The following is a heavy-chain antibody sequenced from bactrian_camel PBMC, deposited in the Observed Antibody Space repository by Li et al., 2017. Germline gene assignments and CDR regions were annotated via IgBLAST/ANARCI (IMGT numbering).Heavy chain of an antibody. CDR1: GYIGRSNC. CDR2: IVIRDGRT. Sequence: QVQLVESGGGSVQAGGSLRLSCAAAGYIGRSNCLGWFRRTEEQEREGLAAIVIRDGRTYTADAVKGRFTISQDNTKNTVFLQMNNLKPEDTAMYYCAASGSLSWGNLQYWLLREVTYTYWGQGTQVTVS. J-gene: IGHJ4*01. D-gene: IGHD1*01. V-gene: IGHV3S1*01. CDR3: AASGSLSWGNLQYWLLREVTYTY.